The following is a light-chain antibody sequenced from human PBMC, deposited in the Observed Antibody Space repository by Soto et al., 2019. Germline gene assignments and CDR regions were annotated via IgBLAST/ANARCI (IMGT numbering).Light chain of an antibody. V-gene: IGKV1-5*01. CDR2: DAS. CDR3: QQYNSYPWT. J-gene: IGKJ1*01. Sequence: DIQMTQSPSTLSASVGDRVTITCRASQSISSWLAWYQQKPGKAPKLLIYDASSLESGVPSRFSGSGSGTEFTLTISSLHPDDFATYYCQQYNSYPWTFGQGTNVDIK. CDR1: QSISSW.